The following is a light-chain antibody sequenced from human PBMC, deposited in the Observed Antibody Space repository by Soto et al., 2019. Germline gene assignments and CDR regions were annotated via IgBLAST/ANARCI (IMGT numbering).Light chain of an antibody. CDR2: GNS. CDR3: QSYDSSLSAL. CDR1: SSNIGAGYD. V-gene: IGLV1-40*01. J-gene: IGLJ2*01. Sequence: QSALTQPPSVSGAPGQRVTISFTGSSSNIGAGYDVHWYQQLPGTAPKLLIYGNSNRPSGVPDRFSGSKSGTSASLAITGLQAEDEADYYCQSYDSSLSALFGGGTQLTVL.